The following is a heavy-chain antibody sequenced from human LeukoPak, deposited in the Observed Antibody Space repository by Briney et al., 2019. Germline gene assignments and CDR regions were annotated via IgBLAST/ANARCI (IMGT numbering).Heavy chain of an antibody. CDR1: GFTFDDYA. CDR3: AREIVRGAY. V-gene: IGHV3-9*01. J-gene: IGHJ4*02. Sequence: PGRSLRLSCAASGFTFDDYAMHWVRQAPGKGLEWVSGISWNSGSIGYADSVKGRFTISRDNAKNSLFLQMNSLRAEDTAIYYCAREIVRGAYWGQGTLVTVSS. CDR2: ISWNSGSI. D-gene: IGHD3-22*01.